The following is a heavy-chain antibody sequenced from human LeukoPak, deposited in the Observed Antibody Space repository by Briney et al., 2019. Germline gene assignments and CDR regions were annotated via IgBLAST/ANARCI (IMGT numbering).Heavy chain of an antibody. CDR1: GGSFSGYY. Sequence: SETLSLTCAVYGGSFSGYYWSWIRQPPGKGLEWIGEINHSGSTNYNPSLKSRVTISVDTSKNQFSLKLSSVTAADTAVYYCLDIVVVPAAMGARGDLHFDYWGQGTLVTVSS. V-gene: IGHV4-34*01. D-gene: IGHD2-2*01. J-gene: IGHJ4*02. CDR2: INHSGST. CDR3: LDIVVVPAAMGARGDLHFDY.